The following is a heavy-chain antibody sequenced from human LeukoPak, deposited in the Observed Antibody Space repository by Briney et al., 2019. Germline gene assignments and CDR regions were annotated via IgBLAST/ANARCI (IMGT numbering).Heavy chain of an antibody. Sequence: GASVKVSCKASGYTFTSYDINWVRQATGQGLEWMGWMNPNSGNTGYAQKFQGRVTMTRNTSISTAYMELSSLRSEDTAVYYCARDFRRRITMVRGASYAFDIWGQGTMVAVSS. D-gene: IGHD3-10*01. CDR3: ARDFRRRITMVRGASYAFDI. J-gene: IGHJ3*02. CDR1: GYTFTSYD. CDR2: MNPNSGNT. V-gene: IGHV1-8*01.